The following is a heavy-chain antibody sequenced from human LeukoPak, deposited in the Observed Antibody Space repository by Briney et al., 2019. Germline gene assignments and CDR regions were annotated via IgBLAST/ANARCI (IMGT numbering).Heavy chain of an antibody. CDR3: ARGLARTSMVTRGGVRFDY. CDR1: GYTFTDYA. CDR2: INTKTGDP. Sequence: GASVKVSCKASGYTFTDYAMNWVRQAPGQGLEWMGWINTKTGDPTYAQGFTGRFVFSLDTSVSTAYLQISSLKAEDTAVYYCARGLARTSMVTRGGVRFDYWGQGTLVTVSS. D-gene: IGHD5-18*01. V-gene: IGHV7-4-1*02. J-gene: IGHJ4*02.